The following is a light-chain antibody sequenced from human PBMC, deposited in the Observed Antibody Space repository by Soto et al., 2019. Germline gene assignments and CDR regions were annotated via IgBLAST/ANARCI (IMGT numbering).Light chain of an antibody. CDR2: GNS. V-gene: IGLV1-40*01. J-gene: IGLJ2*01. CDR1: SSNIGAGYD. Sequence: QSVLTQPPSVSGAPGQRVTISCTGSSSNIGAGYDVHWYQQLPGTAPKLLIYGNSNRPSGVPDRFSGSKSGTSASLAITGLQAEDEADYYCAAWDDSLNGYVLFGGGTQLTVL. CDR3: AAWDDSLNGYVL.